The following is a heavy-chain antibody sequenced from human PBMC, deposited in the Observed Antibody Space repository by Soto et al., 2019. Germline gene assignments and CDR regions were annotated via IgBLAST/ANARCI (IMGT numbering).Heavy chain of an antibody. D-gene: IGHD1-7*01. J-gene: IGHJ4*02. Sequence: SETMSLTCAVYGGSFSGYYWSWIRQPPGKGLEWIGEINHSGSTNYNPSLKSRVTISVDTSKNQFSLKLSSVTAADTAVYYCAASITGTTDYFDYWGQGTLVTVSS. CDR2: INHSGST. CDR3: AASITGTTDYFDY. V-gene: IGHV4-34*01. CDR1: GGSFSGYY.